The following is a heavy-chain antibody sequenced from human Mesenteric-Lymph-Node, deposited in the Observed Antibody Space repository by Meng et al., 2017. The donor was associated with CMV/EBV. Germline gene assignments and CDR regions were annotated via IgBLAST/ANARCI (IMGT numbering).Heavy chain of an antibody. CDR2: INPSGGST. J-gene: IGHJ6*02. Sequence: ASVKVSCKASGYTFTSYYMHWVRQAPGQGLEWMGIINPSGGSTSYAQKFQGRVTMTRDTSTSTVYMELSSLRSEDTAVYYCARMGVPAAIRIRRDYYYGMDVWGQGTTVTVSS. V-gene: IGHV1-46*01. CDR3: ARMGVPAAIRIRRDYYYGMDV. CDR1: GYTFTSYY. D-gene: IGHD2-2*02.